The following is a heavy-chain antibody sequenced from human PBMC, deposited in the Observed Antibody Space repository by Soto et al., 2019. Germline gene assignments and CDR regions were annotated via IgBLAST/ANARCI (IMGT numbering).Heavy chain of an antibody. J-gene: IGHJ5*02. CDR1: GFIVSNYA. CDR2: ISYDGSNK. D-gene: IGHD2-2*01. CDR3: ARDPSYCSSASCRNWFDP. V-gene: IGHV3-30*04. Sequence: GGSLRLSCAASGFIVSNYAMHWVRQAPGKGLEWVAIISYDGSNKNYADSVKGRFTISGDNSKDTLYLQMNSLRAEDAAVYYCARDPSYCSSASCRNWFDPWGQGTLVTVSS.